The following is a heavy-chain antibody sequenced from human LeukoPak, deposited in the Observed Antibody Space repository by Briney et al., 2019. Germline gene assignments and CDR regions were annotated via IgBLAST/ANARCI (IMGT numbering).Heavy chain of an antibody. Sequence: SETLSLTWAVSGGSISSGGYSWSWIRQPPGKGLEWIGYIYHSGSTYYNPSLKSRVTISVDRSKNQFSLKLSSVTAADTAVYYCARTHYDILTHWGQGTLVTVSS. CDR1: GGSISSGGYS. J-gene: IGHJ4*02. CDR3: ARTHYDILTH. D-gene: IGHD3-9*01. V-gene: IGHV4-30-2*01. CDR2: IYHSGST.